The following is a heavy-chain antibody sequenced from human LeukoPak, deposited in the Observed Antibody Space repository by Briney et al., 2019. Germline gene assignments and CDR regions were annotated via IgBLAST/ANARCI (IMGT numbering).Heavy chain of an antibody. V-gene: IGHV4-59*01. CDR3: ARDHPVADWAPDI. D-gene: IGHD3-9*01. Sequence: SETLSLTCTVSGGSITSYYWSWIRQPPGKGLEWIGYIYDSGSTTYNPSLKSRVTISVDTSKDQFSLRLRSVTAADTAVYSCARDHPVADWAPDIWGRGTMVTVSS. CDR1: GGSITSYY. J-gene: IGHJ3*02. CDR2: IYDSGST.